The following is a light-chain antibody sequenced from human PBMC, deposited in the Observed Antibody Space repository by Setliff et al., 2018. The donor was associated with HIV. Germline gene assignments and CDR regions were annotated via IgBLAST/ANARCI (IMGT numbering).Light chain of an antibody. CDR3: SAFTSRSTPYV. CDR2: DVS. J-gene: IGLJ1*01. CDR1: SSDVGAYDH. Sequence: QSALTQPASVSGSPGQSITISCTGTSSDVGAYDHVSWYQQHPGKAPKLLIHDVSNRPSGVPNRFSGSKSGNTASLTISGLQAEDEADYYCSAFTSRSTPYVIGTGTKVTVL. V-gene: IGLV2-14*03.